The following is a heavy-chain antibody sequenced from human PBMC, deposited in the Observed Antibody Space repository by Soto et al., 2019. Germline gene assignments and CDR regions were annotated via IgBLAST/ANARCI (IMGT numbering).Heavy chain of an antibody. D-gene: IGHD2-2*01. CDR2: MNQYGSEK. CDR3: PTDYQGHFDY. CDR1: RFAFGNSW. J-gene: IGHJ4*02. V-gene: IGHV3-7*01. Sequence: EVQLVESGGGLVQPGGSLRLSCSASRFAFGNSWMTWIRQAPGKGLEWVANMNQYGSEKYYVDSVKGRFTISRDNAKNSLYLQMSSLRAEDTAVYYCPTDYQGHFDYWGQGTLVTVSS.